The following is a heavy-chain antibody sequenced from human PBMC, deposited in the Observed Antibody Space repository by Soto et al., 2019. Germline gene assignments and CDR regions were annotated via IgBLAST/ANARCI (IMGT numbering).Heavy chain of an antibody. J-gene: IGHJ4*02. CDR1: GFTFSSYA. CDR2: ISGSGGGT. CDR3: AKGINSYYYDSSHYYIY. V-gene: IGHV3-23*01. D-gene: IGHD3-22*01. Sequence: GGSLRLSCAASGFTFSSYAMSWVRQAPGKGLEWVSSISGSGGGTYYADSVKGRFTISKDNSKNTLYLQMNSLRAEDTAVYYCAKGINSYYYDSSHYYIYWGQGTLVTVSS.